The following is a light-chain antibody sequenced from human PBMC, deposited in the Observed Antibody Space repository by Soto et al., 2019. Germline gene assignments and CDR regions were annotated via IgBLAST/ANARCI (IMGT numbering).Light chain of an antibody. V-gene: IGKV3-11*01. J-gene: IGKJ3*01. CDR1: QSINSC. CDR2: ATS. CDR3: QQRSSWPFT. Sequence: EIVLTQSPATLSLSPGERATLSCRASQSINSCLAWYHQKPGQAPRLLIYATSNRATGIPARFSGSGSGTDFTLSISSLEPEDFAVYYCQQRSSWPFTFGPGTKVDIK.